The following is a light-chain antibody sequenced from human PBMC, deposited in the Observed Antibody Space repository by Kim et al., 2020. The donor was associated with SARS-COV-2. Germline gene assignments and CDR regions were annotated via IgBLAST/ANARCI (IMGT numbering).Light chain of an antibody. Sequence: GEPASISCRSSQSLLHSNGYNYLDWYRQKPGQSPQLRIYLGYNRASGVPDRFSGSGSGTDFTLKISRVEAEDVGVYYCMQALQTPTFGQGTKLEI. CDR3: MQALQTPT. V-gene: IGKV2-28*01. CDR2: LGY. J-gene: IGKJ2*01. CDR1: QSLLHSNGYNY.